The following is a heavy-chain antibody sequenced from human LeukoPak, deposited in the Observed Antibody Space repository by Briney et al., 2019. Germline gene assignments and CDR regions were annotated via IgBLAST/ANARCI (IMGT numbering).Heavy chain of an antibody. CDR1: GGSISSYY. D-gene: IGHD2-2*01. J-gene: IGHJ3*02. CDR2: IYTSGST. Sequence: SETLSLTCTVSGGSISSYYWSWIRQPAGKGLEWIGRIYTSGSTNYNPSLKSRVTMSVDTSKNQFSLKLSSVTAADTAVYYCARDQPYCSSTSCFAFDIWGQGTMVTVSS. V-gene: IGHV4-4*07. CDR3: ARDQPYCSSTSCFAFDI.